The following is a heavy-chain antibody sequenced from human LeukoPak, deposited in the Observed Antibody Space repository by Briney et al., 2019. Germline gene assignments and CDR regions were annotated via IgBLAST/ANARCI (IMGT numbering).Heavy chain of an antibody. Sequence: GATVKISCKASGYTFTDYYMHWVRQAPGQGLEWMGIINPSGGSTSYAQKFQGRVTMTRDTSTSTVYMELSSLRSEDTAVYYCAREYGGGIPFDYWGQGTLVTVSS. CDR1: GYTFTDYY. J-gene: IGHJ4*02. D-gene: IGHD2-21*01. V-gene: IGHV1-46*01. CDR3: AREYGGGIPFDY. CDR2: INPSGGST.